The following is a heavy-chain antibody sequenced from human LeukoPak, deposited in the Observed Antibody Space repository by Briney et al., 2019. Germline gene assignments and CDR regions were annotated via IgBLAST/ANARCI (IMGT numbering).Heavy chain of an antibody. Sequence: GGSLRLSCAASVFTFSSYAMSLVRQAPGKGLEWVSAISGSGGSTYYADSVKGRFTISRDNSKNTLYLQMNSLRAEDTAVYYCAKAFAYSSSSLDDYWGQGTLVTVSS. J-gene: IGHJ4*02. CDR3: AKAFAYSSSSLDDY. CDR1: VFTFSSYA. D-gene: IGHD6-6*01. CDR2: ISGSGGST. V-gene: IGHV3-23*01.